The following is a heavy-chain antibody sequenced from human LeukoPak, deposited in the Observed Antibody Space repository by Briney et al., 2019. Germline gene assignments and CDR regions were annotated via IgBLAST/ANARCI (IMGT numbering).Heavy chain of an antibody. V-gene: IGHV3-48*04. Sequence: GGSLRLSCAASGFTFSSYSMNWVRQAPGKGLEWVSYISSSSSTIYYADSVKGRFTISRDNAKNSLYLQMNSLRAEDTAVYYCARDHAVTTGIYYYYGMDVWGQGTTVTVSS. D-gene: IGHD4-17*01. CDR3: ARDHAVTTGIYYYYGMDV. CDR2: ISSSSSTI. CDR1: GFTFSSYS. J-gene: IGHJ6*02.